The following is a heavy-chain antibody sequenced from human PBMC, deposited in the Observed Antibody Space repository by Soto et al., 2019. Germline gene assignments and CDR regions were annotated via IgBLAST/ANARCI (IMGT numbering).Heavy chain of an antibody. V-gene: IGHV4-59*08. Sequence: SETLSLTCTVAGGSISSYCWSWIRQTPGKGLEWIGYIYYSGSTNYNPSLKSRVTISVDTSKNQFSLKLSTVTAADTAVYYCARGGWRQIDYWGQGTLVTVSS. CDR2: IYYSGST. CDR1: GGSISSYC. D-gene: IGHD3-3*01. J-gene: IGHJ4*02. CDR3: ARGGWRQIDY.